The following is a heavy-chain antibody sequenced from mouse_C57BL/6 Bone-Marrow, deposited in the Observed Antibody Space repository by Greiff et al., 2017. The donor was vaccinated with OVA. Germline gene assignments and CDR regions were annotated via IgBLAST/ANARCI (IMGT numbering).Heavy chain of an antibody. V-gene: IGHV3-8*01. CDR2: LSSSGST. CDR3: ARINWDGPYWYFDV. D-gene: IGHD4-1*02. Sequence: DVQLQESGPGLAKPSQTLSLTCSVTGYSITSDYWNWIRKFPGNKLEYMGYLSSSGSTYYNPSLKSRISITRDTSKNQYYLQLNSVTTEDTATYYCARINWDGPYWYFDVWGTGTTVTVSS. J-gene: IGHJ1*03. CDR1: GYSITSDY.